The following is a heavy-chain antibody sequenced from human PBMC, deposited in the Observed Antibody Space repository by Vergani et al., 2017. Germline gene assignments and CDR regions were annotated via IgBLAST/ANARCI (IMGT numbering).Heavy chain of an antibody. CDR1: GFTFSSYA. D-gene: IGHD5-18*01. J-gene: IGHJ4*02. V-gene: IGHV3-64*01. Sequence: EVQLVESGGGLVQPGGSLRLSCAASGFTFSSYAMHWVRQAPGKGLEYVSAISSNGGSTYYANSVKGRFTISRDNSKNTLYLQMGSLRAEDMAVYYCARGTAMVTVDFDYWGQGTLVTVSS. CDR2: ISSNGGST. CDR3: ARGTAMVTVDFDY.